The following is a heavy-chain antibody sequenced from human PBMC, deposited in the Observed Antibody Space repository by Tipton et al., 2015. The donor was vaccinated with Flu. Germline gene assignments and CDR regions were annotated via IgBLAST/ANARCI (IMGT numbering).Heavy chain of an antibody. CDR1: GFSIRSSNYC. CDR3: ARDPSLGMPEYLDS. Sequence: TLSLTCAVSGFSIRSSNYCWGWIRQSPGKGLEWIGYIYNGVYTKYQRSLKSRVTISADTSKNQFSLRLTSVTAADTAIYFCARDPSLGMPEYLDSWGLGTLVSVSS. V-gene: IGHV4-61*01. CDR2: IYNGVYT. J-gene: IGHJ4*02. D-gene: IGHD2/OR15-2a*01.